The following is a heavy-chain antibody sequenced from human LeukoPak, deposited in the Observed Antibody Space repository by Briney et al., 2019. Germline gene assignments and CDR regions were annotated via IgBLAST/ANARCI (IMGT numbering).Heavy chain of an antibody. J-gene: IGHJ4*02. D-gene: IGHD5-24*01. Sequence: ASVKVSCKASGGTFSSYAISWVRQAPGQRLEWMGWINAGNGNTKYSQKFQGRVTITRDTSASTAYMELSSLRSEDTAVYYCARDREGYAYFDYWGQGTLVTVSS. CDR2: INAGNGNT. V-gene: IGHV1-3*01. CDR3: ARDREGYAYFDY. CDR1: GGTFSSYA.